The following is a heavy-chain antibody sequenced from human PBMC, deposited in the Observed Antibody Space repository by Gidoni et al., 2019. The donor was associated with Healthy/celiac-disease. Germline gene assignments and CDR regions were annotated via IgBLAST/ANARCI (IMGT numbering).Heavy chain of an antibody. Sequence: QVQLQQWGAGLLKPSETLSLTCAVYGGSFSGYYWSWIRQPPGKGLEWIGEINHSGSTNYNPSLKSRVTISVDTSKNQFSLKLSSVTAADTAVYYCARNGDCSGGSCYSDWFDPWGQGTLVTVSS. CDR2: INHSGST. D-gene: IGHD2-15*01. CDR1: GGSFSGYY. V-gene: IGHV4-34*01. J-gene: IGHJ5*02. CDR3: ARNGDCSGGSCYSDWFDP.